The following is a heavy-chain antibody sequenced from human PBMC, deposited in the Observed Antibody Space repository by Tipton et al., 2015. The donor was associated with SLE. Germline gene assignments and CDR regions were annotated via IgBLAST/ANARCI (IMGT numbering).Heavy chain of an antibody. CDR2: IYTSGST. CDR3: ARHHYYDSGSFFPYYFNF. Sequence: TLSLTCAVYDGWYDGSFRSFYWSWIRHPAGKGLEWIGRIYTSGSTNYNPSLNSRVTMSIDPSKNQFSLKLTSVTAADTALYYCARHHYYDSGSFFPYYFNFWGQGTLVTVSS. D-gene: IGHD3-10*01. CDR1: DGWYDGSFRSFY. J-gene: IGHJ4*02. V-gene: IGHV4-59*10.